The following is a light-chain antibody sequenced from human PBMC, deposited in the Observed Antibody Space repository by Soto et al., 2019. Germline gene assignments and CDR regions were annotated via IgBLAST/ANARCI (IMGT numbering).Light chain of an antibody. Sequence: QSALTQPPSVSGSPGQSVTISCTGTSSDVGIYNRVSWYQQPPGTAPKLIIYGVNNRPSGVPDRFSGSKSGNTASLTISGLQAEDEADYYCSPSSSINTYVFGTGTKVTVL. CDR1: SSDVGIYNR. CDR3: SPSSSINTYV. J-gene: IGLJ1*01. CDR2: GVN. V-gene: IGLV2-18*02.